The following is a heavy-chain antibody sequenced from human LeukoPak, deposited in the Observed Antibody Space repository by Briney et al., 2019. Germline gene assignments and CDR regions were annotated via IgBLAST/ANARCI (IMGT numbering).Heavy chain of an antibody. CDR2: INNVGSGT. J-gene: IGHJ4*02. CDR3: AKDLSGDYGDYFDY. D-gene: IGHD4-17*01. V-gene: IGHV3-74*01. Sequence: GGSLRLSCAASGFTFSSYWMYWVRQAPGKGLVWVSRINNVGSGTSYADSVKGRFTISRDNSKNTLYLQMNSLRAEDTAVYYCAKDLSGDYGDYFDYWGQGTLVTVSS. CDR1: GFTFSSYW.